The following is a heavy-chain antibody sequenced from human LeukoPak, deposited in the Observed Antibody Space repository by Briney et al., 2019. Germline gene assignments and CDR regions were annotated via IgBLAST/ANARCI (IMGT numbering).Heavy chain of an antibody. D-gene: IGHD2-15*01. CDR2: IYPGDSDT. CDR3: ARHCSGGSCYLGYGMDV. V-gene: IGHV5-51*01. Sequence: GESLKISCKGPGYSFTSFWIGWVRQMPGKGLEWMGIIYPGDSDTRYSPSFQGQVTISADKFISTAYLQWSSLKASDTAMYYCARHCSGGSCYLGYGMDVWGQGTTVTVSS. J-gene: IGHJ6*02. CDR1: GYSFTSFW.